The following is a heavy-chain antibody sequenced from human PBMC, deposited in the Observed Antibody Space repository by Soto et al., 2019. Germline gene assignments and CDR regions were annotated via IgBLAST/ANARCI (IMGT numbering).Heavy chain of an antibody. CDR2: IYYSGST. J-gene: IGHJ6*02. Sequence: PSETLSLTCTVSGGSISSGDYYWSWIRQPPGKGLEWIGYIYYSGSTYCNPSLKSRVTISVDTSKNQFSLKLSSVTAADTAVYYCARDRYSGYPGYYYYGMDVWGQGTTVTVSS. CDR1: GGSISSGDYY. D-gene: IGHD5-12*01. CDR3: ARDRYSGYPGYYYYGMDV. V-gene: IGHV4-30-4*01.